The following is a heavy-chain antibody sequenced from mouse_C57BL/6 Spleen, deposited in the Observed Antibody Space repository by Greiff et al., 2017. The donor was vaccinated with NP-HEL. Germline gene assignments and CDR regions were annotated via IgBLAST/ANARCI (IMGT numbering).Heavy chain of an antibody. CDR2: SSSGGSYT. CDR3: ARYDGYYRYAMDY. V-gene: IGHV5-6*01. D-gene: IGHD2-3*01. CDR1: GFTFSSYG. J-gene: IGHJ4*01. Sequence: EVHLVESGGDLVKPGGSLKLSCAASGFTFSSYGMSWVRQTPDKRLEWVATSSSGGSYTYYPDSVKGRFTISRDNAKNTLYLQMSSLKSEDTAMYYCARYDGYYRYAMDYWGQGTSVTVSS.